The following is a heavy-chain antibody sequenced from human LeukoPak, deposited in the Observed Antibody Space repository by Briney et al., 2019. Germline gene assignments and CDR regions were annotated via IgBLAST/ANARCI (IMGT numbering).Heavy chain of an antibody. CDR3: ARDKGNWGIVRAFDI. CDR1: GGSISSGGYY. D-gene: IGHD7-27*01. V-gene: IGHV4-30-2*01. J-gene: IGHJ3*02. CDR2: IYHSGST. Sequence: SETLSLTCTVSGGSISSGGYYWSWIRQPPGKGLEWIGYIYHSGSTYYNPSLKSRVTISVDRSKNQFSLKLSSVTAADTAVYYCARDKGNWGIVRAFDIWGQGTMVTVSS.